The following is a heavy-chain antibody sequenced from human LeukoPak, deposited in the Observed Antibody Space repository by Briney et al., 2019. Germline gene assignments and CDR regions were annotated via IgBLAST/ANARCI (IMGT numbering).Heavy chain of an antibody. D-gene: IGHD6-13*01. CDR1: GGSISSYY. CDR3: ARVTGYRIEDYFDY. Sequence: SETLSLTCTVSGGSISSYYWSWIRQFPGKGLEWIGYIYYSGSTNYNPSLKSRVTISVDTSKNEFSLKLRSVTAADTAVYYCARVTGYRIEDYFDYWGQGTLVTVSS. V-gene: IGHV4-59*01. J-gene: IGHJ4*02. CDR2: IYYSGST.